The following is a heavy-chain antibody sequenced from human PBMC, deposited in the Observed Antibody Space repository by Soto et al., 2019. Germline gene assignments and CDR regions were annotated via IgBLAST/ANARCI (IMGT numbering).Heavy chain of an antibody. CDR1: GGGFSSYA. D-gene: IGHD3-10*01. J-gene: IGHJ5*02. CDR3: ARSYNSGTYGCFDP. Sequence: QIHLVQSGAEVRKPGSSVQVSCKASGGGFSSYAVNWVRQAPGQGLEWMGVVIPLFDTRSYAQKFQGRLTITADESTTTAYMELNSLSADDTAIYYCARSYNSGTYGCFDPWGQGTLVTVSS. CDR2: VIPLFDTR. V-gene: IGHV1-69*01.